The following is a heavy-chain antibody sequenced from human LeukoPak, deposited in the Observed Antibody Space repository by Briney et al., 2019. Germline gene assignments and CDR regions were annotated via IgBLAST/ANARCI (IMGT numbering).Heavy chain of an antibody. Sequence: VASVKVSFKASGGTFISYTISWVRQAPGQGREWMGGIIPILGIANYAQKFQGRVTITADKSTSTAYMELSSLRSEDTAVYYCARDRLTYYYGSGSDYWGQGTLVTVSS. J-gene: IGHJ4*02. CDR1: GGTFISYT. D-gene: IGHD3-10*01. CDR2: IIPILGIA. CDR3: ARDRLTYYYGSGSDY. V-gene: IGHV1-69*10.